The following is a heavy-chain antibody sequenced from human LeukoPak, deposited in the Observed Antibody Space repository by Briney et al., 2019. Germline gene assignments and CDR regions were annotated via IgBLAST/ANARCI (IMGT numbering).Heavy chain of an antibody. D-gene: IGHD2-2*02. Sequence: PSETLSLTCTVSGGSISSYYWSWIRQPPEKGLEWIGYIYYSGSTNYNPSLKSRVTISVDTSKNQFSLKLSSVTAADTAVYYCARAYCSRTSCYIDYWGQGALVTVSS. CDR3: ARAYCSRTSCYIDY. J-gene: IGHJ4*02. CDR2: IYYSGST. CDR1: GGSISSYY. V-gene: IGHV4-59*01.